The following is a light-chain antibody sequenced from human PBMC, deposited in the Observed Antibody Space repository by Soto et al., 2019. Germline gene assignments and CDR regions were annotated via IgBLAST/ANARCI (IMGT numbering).Light chain of an antibody. CDR2: GAS. J-gene: IGKJ4*01. Sequence: EIVLTQSPGTLSLSPGERATLSCRASQSVSSSFLAWYQQKPGQAPRLLIYGASSRATGIPDRFSGSGSGTDFTITISRLEHEDVAGYYCQQFGRSPLTFGGGTKVEIK. V-gene: IGKV3-20*01. CDR3: QQFGRSPLT. CDR1: QSVSSSF.